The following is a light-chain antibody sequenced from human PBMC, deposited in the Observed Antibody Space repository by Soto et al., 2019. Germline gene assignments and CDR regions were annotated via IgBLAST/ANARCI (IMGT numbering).Light chain of an antibody. Sequence: QSVLTQPPSASWTPGQRVTISCSGSTSNLGSNFVYWYQQVPGAAPKLLISRNDQRPSGVPDRFSGSKSGTSASLAISGLRSEDEADYHCAAWDDSLSGVVFGGGTKLTVL. CDR3: AAWDDSLSGVV. V-gene: IGLV1-47*01. CDR1: TSNLGSNF. J-gene: IGLJ3*02. CDR2: RND.